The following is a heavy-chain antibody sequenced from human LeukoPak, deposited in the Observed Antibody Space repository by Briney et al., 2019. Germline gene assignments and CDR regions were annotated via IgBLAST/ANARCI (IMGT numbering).Heavy chain of an antibody. D-gene: IGHD4-17*01. Sequence: PSETLSLTCDVSGYSIISGYFWGWIRQPPGKGLEWIGSFFHGGSSHYNSSLKSRVTMSVDTSKNQFFLNLSSVIAADTAMYSCARIIGGYTRWYDDYARMFEYWGQGTLVTVSS. CDR2: FFHGGSS. CDR1: GYSIISGYF. J-gene: IGHJ4*02. CDR3: ARIIGGYTRWYDDYARMFEY. V-gene: IGHV4-38-2*01.